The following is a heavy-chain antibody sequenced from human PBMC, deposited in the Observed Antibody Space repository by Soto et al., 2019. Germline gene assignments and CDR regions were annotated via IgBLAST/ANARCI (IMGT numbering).Heavy chain of an antibody. Sequence: GGSLRLSCAASGFTFSDYYMSWIRQAPGKGLEWASYISSSGSTIYYADSVKGLFTISRDNSKNSRYLQMNSLRAADTAVYYCARDTEVFEYWGQRPLVTVSS. V-gene: IGHV3-11*01. CDR2: ISSSGSTI. J-gene: IGHJ4*02. D-gene: IGHD4-17*01. CDR1: GFTFSDYY. CDR3: ARDTEVFEY.